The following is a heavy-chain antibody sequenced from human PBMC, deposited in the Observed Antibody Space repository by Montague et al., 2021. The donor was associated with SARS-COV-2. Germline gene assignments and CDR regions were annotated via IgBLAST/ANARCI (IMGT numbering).Heavy chain of an antibody. CDR2: IYYSGST. CDR1: GGSISSSSYY. J-gene: IGHJ6*02. D-gene: IGHD6-13*01. Sequence: SETLSLTCTVSGGSISSSSYYWGWIRQPPGKGLEWNGSIYYSGSTYYNPSLKSRVTISVDTSKNQFSLKLSSVTAADTAGYYCARVGRQQLVRLSGMDVWGQGTTVTVSS. CDR3: ARVGRQQLVRLSGMDV. V-gene: IGHV4-39*07.